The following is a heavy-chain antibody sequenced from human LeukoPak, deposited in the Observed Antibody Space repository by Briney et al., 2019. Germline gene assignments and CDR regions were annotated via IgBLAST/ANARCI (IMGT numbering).Heavy chain of an antibody. CDR3: ARSSRPPVVIGGDY. V-gene: IGHV1-2*02. CDR2: TNPNSGDT. Sequence: ASVKVSCKASGYTFTGYYLHWVRQAPGQGLEWMGWTNPNSGDTNYAQKFQGRVTMTRDTSINTAFMELSRLRSDDTAVYYCARSSRPPVVIGGDYWGQGTLVTVSS. D-gene: IGHD2-2*01. CDR1: GYTFTGYY. J-gene: IGHJ4*02.